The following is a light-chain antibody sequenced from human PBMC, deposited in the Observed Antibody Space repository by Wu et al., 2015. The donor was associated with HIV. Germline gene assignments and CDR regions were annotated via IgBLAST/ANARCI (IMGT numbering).Light chain of an antibody. V-gene: IGKV3-11*01. CDR3: QQRSNWLS. CDR2: DAS. Sequence: DIVLTQSPATLSLSPGERATLSCRASQSVNRYLVWYQQKPGQTPRLLIYDASNRATGIPARFSGSGSGTEFTLTISSLEPEDSAMYFCQQRSNWLSFGGGTKVEIK. CDR1: QSVNRY. J-gene: IGKJ4*01.